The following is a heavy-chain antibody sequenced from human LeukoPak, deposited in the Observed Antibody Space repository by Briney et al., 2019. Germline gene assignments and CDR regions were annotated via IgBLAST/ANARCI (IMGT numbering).Heavy chain of an antibody. J-gene: IGHJ3*02. CDR2: ISSGSTYI. CDR3: ARRVASANDAFDI. CDR1: GFTFSSYS. D-gene: IGHD6-13*01. V-gene: IGHV3-21*01. Sequence: GGSLRLSCAASGFTFSSYSMNWVRQAPGKGLEWISSISSGSTYIYSADSVKGRFTISRDNAKNSLYLQMNSLSPDDTAVYYCARRVASANDAFDIWAKGQWSPSLQ.